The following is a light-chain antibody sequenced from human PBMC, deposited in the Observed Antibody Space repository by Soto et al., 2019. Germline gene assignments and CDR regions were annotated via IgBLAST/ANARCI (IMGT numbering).Light chain of an antibody. CDR1: SSDIGAYNF. V-gene: IGLV2-14*03. Sequence: QSALTQPASVSGSPGQSITFSCTGTSSDIGAYNFVSWYQQRPGKAPKLMIFDVSVRPSGVSNRFSGSKSGNTASLTISGLQTEDEADYYCSSYARGNTPCGVFGGGTKLTV. CDR2: DVS. J-gene: IGLJ2*01. CDR3: SSYARGNTPCGV.